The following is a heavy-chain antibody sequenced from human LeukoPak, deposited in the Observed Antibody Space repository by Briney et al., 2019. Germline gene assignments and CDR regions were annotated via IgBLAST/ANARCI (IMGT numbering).Heavy chain of an antibody. CDR2: INPNSGGT. Sequence: ASVKVSCKASGYTFTGYYMHWVRQAPGQGLEWMGRINPNSGGTNYAQKFQGRVTMTRDTSISTAYMELSRLRSDDTAVYYCARGSLGYCSSTSCLQYWGQGTLVTVSS. V-gene: IGHV1-2*06. J-gene: IGHJ4*02. CDR1: GYTFTGYY. CDR3: ARGSLGYCSSTSCLQY. D-gene: IGHD2-2*01.